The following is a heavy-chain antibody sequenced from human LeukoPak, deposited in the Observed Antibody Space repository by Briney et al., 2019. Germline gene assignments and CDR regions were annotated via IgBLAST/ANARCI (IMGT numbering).Heavy chain of an antibody. V-gene: IGHV3-21*01. CDR2: ISTSSSYI. CDR1: GFTLSTYN. Sequence: GGSLRLSCAASGFTLSTYNMKWVRQAPRKGLEWVSSISTSSSYIYYADSVKGRFTISRDNARNSLYLQMNSLRAEDTAVYYCARDNVIENFDYWGQGTLVTVSS. D-gene: IGHD5-24*01. CDR3: ARDNVIENFDY. J-gene: IGHJ4*02.